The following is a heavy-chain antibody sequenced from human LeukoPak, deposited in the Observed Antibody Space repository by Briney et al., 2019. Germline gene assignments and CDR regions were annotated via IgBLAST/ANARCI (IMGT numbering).Heavy chain of an antibody. J-gene: IGHJ4*02. V-gene: IGHV4-34*01. CDR3: ARDDSSSSRGVDY. CDR1: GGSFSGYY. Sequence: SETLSLTCAVYGGSFSGYYWSWIRQPPGKGLEWIGEINHSGSTNYNPSLKSRVTISVDRSKNQFSLKLSSVTAADTAVYYCARDDSSSSRGVDYWGQGTLVTVSS. CDR2: INHSGST. D-gene: IGHD6-6*01.